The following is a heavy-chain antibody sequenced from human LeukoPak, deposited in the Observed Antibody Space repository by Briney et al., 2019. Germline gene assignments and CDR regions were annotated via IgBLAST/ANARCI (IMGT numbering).Heavy chain of an antibody. Sequence: PGGSLRLSCAASGFAFSRYWMHWVRQAPGKGLVWVSRINSDGTITTYADTVKGRFIISRDNAKNMLYLEVNSLRAEDTAVYYCLDYGENWGQGTLVTVSS. J-gene: IGHJ4*02. D-gene: IGHD4-17*01. CDR1: GFAFSRYW. CDR3: LDYGEN. CDR2: INSDGTIT. V-gene: IGHV3-74*01.